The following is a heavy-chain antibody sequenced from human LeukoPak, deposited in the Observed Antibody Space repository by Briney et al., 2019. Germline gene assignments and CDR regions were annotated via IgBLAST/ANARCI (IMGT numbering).Heavy chain of an antibody. Sequence: ETLSLTCTVSGGSISSYYRSWIRQPPGEGLEWIGYIYYSGTTNYNPSLKSRVTISADMSKNDFSLRLSSVTAADTAVYYCARGGYSSGFYYFDYWGQGILVTVSS. CDR2: IYYSGTT. CDR3: ARGGYSSGFYYFDY. V-gene: IGHV4-59*08. CDR1: GGSISSYY. D-gene: IGHD2-15*01. J-gene: IGHJ4*02.